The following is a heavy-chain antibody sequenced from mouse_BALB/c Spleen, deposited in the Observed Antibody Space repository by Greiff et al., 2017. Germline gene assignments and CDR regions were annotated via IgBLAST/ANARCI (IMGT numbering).Heavy chain of an antibody. CDR2: ISYDGSN. CDR1: GYSITSGYF. CDR3: EIYYYARGY. V-gene: IGHV3-6*02. Sequence: EVQLVESGPGLVKPSPSLSLTCSVTGYSITSGYFWNWIRQFPGNKLECMGYISYDGSNNYNPSLKNRIAITRDTSKNQYFLKLNSVTTEDTATYYCEIYYYARGYWGQGTSVTVSS. J-gene: IGHJ4*01.